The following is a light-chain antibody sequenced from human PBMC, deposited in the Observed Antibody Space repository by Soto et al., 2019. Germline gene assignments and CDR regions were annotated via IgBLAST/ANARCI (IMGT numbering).Light chain of an antibody. CDR2: GAS. CDR1: QSVSSTY. J-gene: IGKJ1*01. V-gene: IGKV3-20*01. Sequence: EIVLTQSPCTLSLSPGERATLSCRASQSVSSTYLAWYQQKPGQAPRLLIYGASTRGTGIPDRFSGSGSGTDFTLTISRLEPEDFAVYFCQQYGSSPRTFAQGTKVDIK. CDR3: QQYGSSPRT.